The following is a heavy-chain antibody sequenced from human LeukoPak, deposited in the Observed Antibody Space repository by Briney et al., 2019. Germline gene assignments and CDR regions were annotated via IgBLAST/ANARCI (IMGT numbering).Heavy chain of an antibody. CDR2: IYYSGST. J-gene: IGHJ4*02. D-gene: IGHD1-26*01. CDR1: GGSISSYY. V-gene: IGHV4-59*08. Sequence: SETLSLTCTVSGGSISSYYWSWIRQPPGKGLEWIGYIYYSGSTNYNPSLKSRATISVDTSKNQFSLKLSSVTAADTAVYYCASRIVGATTPFDYWGQGTLVTVSS. CDR3: ASRIVGATTPFDY.